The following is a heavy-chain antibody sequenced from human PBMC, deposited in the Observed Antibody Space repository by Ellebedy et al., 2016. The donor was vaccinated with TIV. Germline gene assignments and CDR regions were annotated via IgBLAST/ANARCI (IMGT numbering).Heavy chain of an antibody. V-gene: IGHV3-49*04. J-gene: IGHJ6*02. CDR3: TRDPTTLAAAGTGSYYYTMDV. Sequence: GESLKISXTASGFTFGDYAMSWVRQAPGKGLEWVSFIRSEAYGGTTEYAASVKGRFTISRDDSKSIAYLQMNSLKAEDTAVYYCTRDPTTLAAAGTGSYYYTMDVWGQGTTVTVSS. D-gene: IGHD6-13*01. CDR1: GFTFGDYA. CDR2: IRSEAYGGTT.